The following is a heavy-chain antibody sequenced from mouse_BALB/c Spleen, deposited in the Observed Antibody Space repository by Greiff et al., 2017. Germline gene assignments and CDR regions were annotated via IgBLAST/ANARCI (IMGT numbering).Heavy chain of an antibody. D-gene: IGHD1-3*01. CDR1: GDSITSGY. Sequence: DVKVEESGPSLVKPSQTLSLTCSVTGDSITSGYWNWIRKFPGNKLEYMGYISYSGSTYYNPSLKSRISITRDTSKNQYYLQLNSVTTEDTATYYCARWRGKGDAMDYWGQGTSVTVSA. CDR3: ARWRGKGDAMDY. CDR2: ISYSGST. J-gene: IGHJ4*01. V-gene: IGHV3-8*02.